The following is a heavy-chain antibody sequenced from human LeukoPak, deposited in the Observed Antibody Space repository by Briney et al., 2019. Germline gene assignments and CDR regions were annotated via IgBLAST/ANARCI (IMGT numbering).Heavy chain of an antibody. V-gene: IGHV3-21*04. Sequence: GGSLRLSCAASGFTFSSYAMSWVRQAPGKGLEWVSSISSSSSYIYYADSVKGRFTSSRDNAKNSLYLQMNSLRAEDTAVYYCAREGSSSWFVNSWGQGTLVTVSS. J-gene: IGHJ4*02. CDR3: AREGSSSWFVNS. CDR2: ISSSSSYI. CDR1: GFTFSSYA. D-gene: IGHD6-13*01.